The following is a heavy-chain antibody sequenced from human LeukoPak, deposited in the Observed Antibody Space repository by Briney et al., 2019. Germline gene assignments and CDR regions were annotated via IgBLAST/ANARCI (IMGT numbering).Heavy chain of an antibody. CDR3: AKQDSGSHDY. CDR2: ITNSGDRT. CDR1: GFTFSTYA. V-gene: IGHV3-23*01. J-gene: IGHJ4*02. Sequence: TGGSLRLSCTASGFTFSTYAMSWILQAPGQGMEWVSSITNSGDRTYYADSVKGRFTISRDNSKNTLHPQMNSLRAEDTAIYYCAKQDSGSHDYWGQGILVTVSS. D-gene: IGHD3-10*01.